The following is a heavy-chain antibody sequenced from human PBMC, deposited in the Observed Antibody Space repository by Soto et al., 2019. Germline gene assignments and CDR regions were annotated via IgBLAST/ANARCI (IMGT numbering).Heavy chain of an antibody. Sequence: GGSLRLSCAASGFTFSSYAMSWVRQAPGKGLEWVSAISGSGGSTYYADSVKGRFTISRDNSKNTLYLQMNSLRAEDTAVYYCAKDSLVVVAATNYGMDVWGQGTTVTVSS. V-gene: IGHV3-23*01. J-gene: IGHJ6*02. CDR3: AKDSLVVVAATNYGMDV. CDR1: GFTFSSYA. D-gene: IGHD2-15*01. CDR2: ISGSGGST.